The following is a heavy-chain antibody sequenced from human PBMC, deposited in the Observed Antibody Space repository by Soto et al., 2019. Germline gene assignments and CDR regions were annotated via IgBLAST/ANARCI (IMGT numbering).Heavy chain of an antibody. CDR1: GFTFSSYA. CDR3: ARGYVPITMVRGVIKPLDY. Sequence: GGSLRLSCAASGFTFSSYAMHWVRQAPGKGLEWVAVISYDGSNKYYADSVKGRFTISSDNSKNTLYLQMNSLRAEDTAVYYCARGYVPITMVRGVIKPLDYWGQGTLVTVSS. J-gene: IGHJ4*02. CDR2: ISYDGSNK. D-gene: IGHD3-10*01. V-gene: IGHV3-30-3*01.